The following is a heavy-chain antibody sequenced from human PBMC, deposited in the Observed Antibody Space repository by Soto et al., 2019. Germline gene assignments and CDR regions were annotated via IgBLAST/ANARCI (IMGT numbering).Heavy chain of an antibody. D-gene: IGHD3-10*01. J-gene: IGHJ4*02. Sequence: SETLSLTCTVSGGSISSGDYYWSWIRQPPGKGLEWIGYIYYSGSTYSPSLESRLTISLDPSKNQFSLTLKSVTVADTAVYYCTRDAPLWFVEFSKWGQGTLVT. CDR2: IYYSGST. CDR1: GGSISSGDYY. V-gene: IGHV4-30-4*01. CDR3: TRDAPLWFVEFSK.